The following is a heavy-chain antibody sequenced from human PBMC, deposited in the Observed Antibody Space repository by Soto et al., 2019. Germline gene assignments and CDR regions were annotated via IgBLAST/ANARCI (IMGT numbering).Heavy chain of an antibody. V-gene: IGHV1-18*04. Sequence: ASVKVSCKASGYTFANYGLNWVRQAPGQGLEWMGWISAYNGNTNYAQKLRGRVTMTTDTSTSTSYMELRSLRSDDTAVYYCARGSDSSGYYSYFDSWGQGALVTVSS. CDR2: ISAYNGNT. D-gene: IGHD3-22*01. CDR3: ARGSDSSGYYSYFDS. J-gene: IGHJ4*02. CDR1: GYTFANYG.